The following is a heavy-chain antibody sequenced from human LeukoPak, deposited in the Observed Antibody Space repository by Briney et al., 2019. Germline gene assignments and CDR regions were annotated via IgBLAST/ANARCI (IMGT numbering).Heavy chain of an antibody. Sequence: NPGGSLRLSCAASGFTFSSYGMHWVRQAPGKGLEWVANIKQDGSEKYYVDSVKGRFTISRDNAKNSLYLQMNSLRAEDTAVYYCAREAVDYYYYYYMDVWGKGTTVTVSS. CDR3: AREAVDYYYYYYMDV. CDR2: IKQDGSEK. D-gene: IGHD6-19*01. V-gene: IGHV3-7*01. J-gene: IGHJ6*03. CDR1: GFTFSSYG.